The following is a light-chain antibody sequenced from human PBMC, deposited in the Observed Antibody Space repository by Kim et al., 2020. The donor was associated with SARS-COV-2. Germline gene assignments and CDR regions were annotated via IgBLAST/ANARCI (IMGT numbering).Light chain of an antibody. CDR1: QGISNF. J-gene: IGKJ1*01. CDR2: DAS. V-gene: IGKV1-27*01. CDR3: QRYNSAPWT. Sequence: GARVTITCRSSQGISNFLAWYQQKPGKVPQLLIYDASVLQSGVPSRFSGSGSGTDFTLTISGLQPEDIATYYCQRYNSAPWTFGQGTKVDIK.